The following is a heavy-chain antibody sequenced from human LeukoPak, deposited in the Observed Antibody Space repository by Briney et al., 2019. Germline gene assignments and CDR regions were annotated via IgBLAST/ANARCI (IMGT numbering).Heavy chain of an antibody. CDR2: INSSSSYI. Sequence: GGSLRLSCAASGFTFSSYSMSWVRQAPGKGLEWVSSINSSSSYIYYADSVKGRFTISRDNARNSLYQQMNSLRAEDTAVYYCARDPEMFGADDYYGMDVWGQGTTVTVSS. V-gene: IGHV3-21*01. D-gene: IGHD3-10*02. CDR1: GFTFSSYS. J-gene: IGHJ6*02. CDR3: ARDPEMFGADDYYGMDV.